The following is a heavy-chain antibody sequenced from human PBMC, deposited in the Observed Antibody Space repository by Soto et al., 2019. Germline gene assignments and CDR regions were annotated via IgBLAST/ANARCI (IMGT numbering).Heavy chain of an antibody. D-gene: IGHD2-21*02. CDR2: LYNAGST. CDR1: GVSISRYY. V-gene: IGHV4-59*01. CDR3: ARDLWGYCGTDCYPLDV. Sequence: SETLSLTCTVSGVSISRYYWSWIRPPPGKGLEWIGYLYNAGSTIYNPSLKSRVTISVDMSQNQFSLNLNYVTAADTAVYYCARDLWGYCGTDCYPLDVWGQGTTVTVSS. J-gene: IGHJ6*02.